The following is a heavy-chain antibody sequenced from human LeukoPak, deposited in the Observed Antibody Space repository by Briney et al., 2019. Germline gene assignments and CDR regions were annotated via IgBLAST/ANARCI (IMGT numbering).Heavy chain of an antibody. J-gene: IGHJ4*02. Sequence: GGSLRLSCATSGFISSSYWMCWVRQAPGKGLEWVANIKSDGSEEYYGDSVKGRFTISRDNAKNSLYLQMNSLRVEDTAVYHCARGDLWLGHWGQGSLVTVSS. V-gene: IGHV3-7*01. CDR1: GFISSSYW. CDR2: IKSDGSEE. CDR3: ARGDLWLGH. D-gene: IGHD3-10*01.